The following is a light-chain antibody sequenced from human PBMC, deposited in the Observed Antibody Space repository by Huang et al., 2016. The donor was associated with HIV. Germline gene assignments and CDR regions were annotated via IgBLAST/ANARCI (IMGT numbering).Light chain of an antibody. CDR2: AAS. Sequence: AIQMTQSPSSLSASVGDRVTITCRASQGIGDALGWYQQKPGIAPKLLIYAASSLQKGVPARFSGRGSGTDVTLTISSLQPEDSATYYCLQDYSYPYTFGQGTKLEIK. J-gene: IGKJ2*01. CDR3: LQDYSYPYT. CDR1: QGIGDA. V-gene: IGKV1-6*01.